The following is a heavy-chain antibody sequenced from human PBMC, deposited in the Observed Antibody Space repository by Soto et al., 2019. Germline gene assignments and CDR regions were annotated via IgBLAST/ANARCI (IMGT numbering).Heavy chain of an antibody. Sequence: VQLLESGGGLVQPGGSLRPSCAASGFTFSSYAMSWVRQAPGKGLEWVSAISGSGGSTYYADSVKGRFTISRDNSKNTLYLQMNSLRAEDTAVYYCAKDPFVTTRLFDYWGQGTLVTVSS. CDR3: AKDPFVTTRLFDY. CDR2: ISGSGGST. J-gene: IGHJ4*02. D-gene: IGHD4-17*01. V-gene: IGHV3-23*01. CDR1: GFTFSSYA.